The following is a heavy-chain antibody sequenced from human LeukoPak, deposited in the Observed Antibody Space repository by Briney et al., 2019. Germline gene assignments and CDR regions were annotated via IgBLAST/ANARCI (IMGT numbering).Heavy chain of an antibody. Sequence: GRSLRLSCAASGFTFSSYGMHWVCQAPGKGLEWVAVIWYDGSNKYYADSVKGRFTISRDNSKNTLYLQMNSLRAEDTAVYYCARGAYTYCSGGSCYREVTAYWGQGTLVTVSS. V-gene: IGHV3-33*01. CDR3: ARGAYTYCSGGSCYREVTAY. D-gene: IGHD2-15*01. J-gene: IGHJ4*02. CDR2: IWYDGSNK. CDR1: GFTFSSYG.